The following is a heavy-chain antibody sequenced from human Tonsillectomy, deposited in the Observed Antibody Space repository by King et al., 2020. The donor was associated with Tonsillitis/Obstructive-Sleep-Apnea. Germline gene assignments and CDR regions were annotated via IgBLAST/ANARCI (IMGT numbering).Heavy chain of an antibody. J-gene: IGHJ4*02. CDR1: GFTFGDYA. CDR2: IRSKVYGGTI. CDR3: TSDGSSGGGSGLYRYSFDY. V-gene: IGHV3-49*05. Sequence: VQLVESGGGLVKPGRSLRLSCTASGFTFGDYAMSWFRQAPGKGLEWVGCIRSKVYGGTIEYAASVKGRLTISRDESTSITYMQMNSTKTEDVAVYYFTSDGSSGGGSGLYRYSFDYLGQGALVTVSS. D-gene: IGHD6-25*01.